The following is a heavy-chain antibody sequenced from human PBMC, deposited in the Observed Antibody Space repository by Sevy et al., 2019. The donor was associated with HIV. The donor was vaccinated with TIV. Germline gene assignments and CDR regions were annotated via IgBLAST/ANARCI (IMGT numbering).Heavy chain of an antibody. CDR3: ARDYYDSSGYYDYNGMDV. V-gene: IGHV1-8*01. Sequence: ASVKVSCKASGYTFTSYDINWVRQATGQGLEWMGWMNSNSGNTGYAQKFQGRVTMTRNTSISTAYMELSSLRSEDTAVYYCARDYYDSSGYYDYNGMDVWGQGTTVTVSS. J-gene: IGHJ6*02. D-gene: IGHD3-22*01. CDR1: GYTFTSYD. CDR2: MNSNSGNT.